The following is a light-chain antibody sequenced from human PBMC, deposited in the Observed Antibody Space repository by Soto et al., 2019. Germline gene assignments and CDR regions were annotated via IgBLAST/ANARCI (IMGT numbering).Light chain of an antibody. CDR3: QQYGSSET. CDR1: QSVSRSY. Sequence: EIALTQSPGTPSVSPGERATLSCRASQSVSRSYLAWYQQKPGQAPRLRIYGASSRATGIPDRFIGSGSGTDFTLTISRMEPEDSAVYYCQQYGSSETFGQGTKVDIK. CDR2: GAS. V-gene: IGKV3-20*01. J-gene: IGKJ1*01.